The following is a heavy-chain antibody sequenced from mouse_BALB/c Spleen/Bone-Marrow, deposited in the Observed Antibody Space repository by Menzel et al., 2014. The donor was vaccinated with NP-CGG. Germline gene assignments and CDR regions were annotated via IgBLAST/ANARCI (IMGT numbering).Heavy chain of an antibody. CDR2: ISYSGSI. CDR3: ARFGYDGYWYFDV. Sequence: EVKVEESGPGLVKPSQSLSLTCTVTGYSITSDYAWNWIRQFPGNKLEWMGYISYSGSISYNPSLKSRISITRDTSKNQFFLQLNSVTTEDTATYYCARFGYDGYWYFDVWGAGTTVTVSS. V-gene: IGHV3-2*02. D-gene: IGHD2-2*01. CDR1: GYSITSDYA. J-gene: IGHJ1*01.